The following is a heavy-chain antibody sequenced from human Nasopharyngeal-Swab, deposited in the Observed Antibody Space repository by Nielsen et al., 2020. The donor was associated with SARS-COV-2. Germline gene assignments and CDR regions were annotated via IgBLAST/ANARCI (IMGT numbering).Heavy chain of an antibody. D-gene: IGHD1-26*01. J-gene: IGHJ4*02. CDR2: ISGSGCST. Sequence: GESLKISCAASGFTFSSYAMSWVRQAPGKGLEWVSAISGSGCSTYYADSVKGRFTISRDNSKNTLYLQMNSLRAEDTAVYYCATSGSYTGFYFDYWGQGTLVTVSS. V-gene: IGHV3-23*01. CDR3: ATSGSYTGFYFDY. CDR1: GFTFSSYA.